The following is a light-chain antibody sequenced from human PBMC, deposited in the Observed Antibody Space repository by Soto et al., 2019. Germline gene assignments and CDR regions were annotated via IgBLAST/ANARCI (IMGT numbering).Light chain of an antibody. CDR1: QSISSGY. V-gene: IGKV3-20*01. J-gene: IGKJ3*01. CDR3: QQYGTSGVT. CDR2: AAS. Sequence: EIVLTQSPGILSLSPGERATLSCRASQSISSGYLAWYQQKPGQAPRLLIYAASSRATGIPDRFSGSGSGTDFTLTISTLDPEDFAVYYCQQYGTSGVTFGPGTKVDIK.